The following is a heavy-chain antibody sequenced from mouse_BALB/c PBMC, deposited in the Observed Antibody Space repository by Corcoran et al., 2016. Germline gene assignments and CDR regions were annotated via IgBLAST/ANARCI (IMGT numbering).Heavy chain of an antibody. Sequence: EVQLQQSGPELVKPGASVKISCKTSGYTFTEYTMHWVKQSHGKSLERIGGINPNNGGTSYNQKFKGKATLTVDKSSSTAYMELRSLTSEDSAVYYCARELWYYYAMDYWGQGTSVTVSS. CDR1: GYTFTEYT. V-gene: IGHV1-18*01. D-gene: IGHD1-1*02. J-gene: IGHJ4*01. CDR2: INPNNGGT. CDR3: ARELWYYYAMDY.